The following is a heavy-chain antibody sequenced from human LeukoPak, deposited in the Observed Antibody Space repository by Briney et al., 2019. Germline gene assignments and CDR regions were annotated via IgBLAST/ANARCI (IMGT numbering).Heavy chain of an antibody. Sequence: GGSLRLSCAASGFIFSHHGMNWVRQAPGKGLEWVSGIRTDGVTTYYADSVKGRFIISRDNSKNTLYLQMNSLRPEDTAVYYCARGYTTMAHTDYWGQGTLVTVSS. CDR1: GFIFSHHG. J-gene: IGHJ4*02. CDR3: ARGYTTMAHTDY. D-gene: IGHD5-18*01. V-gene: IGHV3-23*01. CDR2: IRTDGVTT.